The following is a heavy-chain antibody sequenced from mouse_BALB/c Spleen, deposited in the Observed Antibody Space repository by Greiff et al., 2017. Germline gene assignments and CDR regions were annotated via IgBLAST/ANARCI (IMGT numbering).Heavy chain of an antibody. CDR1: GFSLTSYG. CDR2: IWAGGST. CDR3: ARDRGNYGVGAMDY. V-gene: IGHV2-9*02. Sequence: VQLQESGPGLVAPSQSLSITCTVSGFSLTSYGVHWVRQPPGKGLEWLGVIWAGGSTNYNSALMSRLSISKDNSKSQVFLKMNSLQTDDTAMYYCARDRGNYGVGAMDYWGQGTSVTVSS. D-gene: IGHD2-1*01. J-gene: IGHJ4*01.